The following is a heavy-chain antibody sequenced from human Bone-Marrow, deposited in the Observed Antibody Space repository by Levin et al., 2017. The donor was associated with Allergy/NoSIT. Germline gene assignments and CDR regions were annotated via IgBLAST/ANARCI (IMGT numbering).Heavy chain of an antibody. CDR1: GFTFSDYY. J-gene: IGHJ4*02. CDR3: ARDPGGGATTPVCFDY. Sequence: GGSLRLSCAASGFTFSDYYMSWIRQAPGKGLEWVSYISSSGSTIYYADSVKGRFTISRDNAKNSLYLQMNSLRAEDTAVYYCARDPGGGATTPVCFDYWGQGTLVTVSS. V-gene: IGHV3-11*01. CDR2: ISSSGSTI. D-gene: IGHD1-26*01.